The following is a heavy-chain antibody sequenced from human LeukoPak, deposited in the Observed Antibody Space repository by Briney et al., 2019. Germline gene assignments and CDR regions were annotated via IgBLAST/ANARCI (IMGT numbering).Heavy chain of an antibody. J-gene: IGHJ4*02. D-gene: IGHD3-16*01. CDR1: GFTFSSYW. CDR2: IKQDGSEK. CDR3: ARTPRGYDYVWGSYRVYFDY. Sequence: GGSLRLSCAASGFTFSSYWMSWVRQAPGKGLEWVANIKQDGSEKYYVDSVKGRFTISRDNAKNSLNLQMNGLRAEDTAVYYCARTPRGYDYVWGSYRVYFDYWGQGTLVTVSS. V-gene: IGHV3-7*03.